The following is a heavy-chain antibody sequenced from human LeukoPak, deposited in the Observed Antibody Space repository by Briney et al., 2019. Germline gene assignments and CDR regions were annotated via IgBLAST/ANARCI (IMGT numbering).Heavy chain of an antibody. CDR1: GYSFSAYA. J-gene: IGHJ4*02. Sequence: ASVKVSCKASGYSFSAYAMHWVRQAPGQRLEWMGWVHGGNGNTKYSQKFQGRVTITRDTSASIAYMELSSLRSEDTAMYYCARSLYYFDSSGYYYPFNFWGQGTLVTVSS. CDR2: VHGGNGNT. D-gene: IGHD3-22*01. CDR3: ARSLYYFDSSGYYYPFNF. V-gene: IGHV1-3*01.